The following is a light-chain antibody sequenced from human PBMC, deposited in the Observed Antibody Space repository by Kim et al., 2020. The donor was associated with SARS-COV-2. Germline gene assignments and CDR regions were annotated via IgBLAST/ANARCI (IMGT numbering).Light chain of an antibody. CDR3: HQYNPWPYT. Sequence: STSQGASLTLCCRASQSLNIDCARYHPTPGHAPRLLIYAASTRATRITSRISGSGFGTEVTLTISSLQSEASGVYYCHQYNPWPYTFGQGTKLEIK. J-gene: IGKJ2*01. CDR1: QSLNID. CDR2: AAS. V-gene: IGKV3-15*01.